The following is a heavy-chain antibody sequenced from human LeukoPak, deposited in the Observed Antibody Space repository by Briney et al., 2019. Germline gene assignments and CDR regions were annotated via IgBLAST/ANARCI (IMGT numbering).Heavy chain of an antibody. Sequence: GRSLRLSCAASGFTFSSYGMHWVRQAPGKGLEWVAVIWYDGSNKYYADSVKGRFTISRDNPKNTLYLQMNSLRAEDTAVYYCATPLVAPFDYWGQGTLVTVSS. CDR1: GFTFSSYG. CDR2: IWYDGSNK. J-gene: IGHJ4*02. D-gene: IGHD5-12*01. CDR3: ATPLVAPFDY. V-gene: IGHV3-33*01.